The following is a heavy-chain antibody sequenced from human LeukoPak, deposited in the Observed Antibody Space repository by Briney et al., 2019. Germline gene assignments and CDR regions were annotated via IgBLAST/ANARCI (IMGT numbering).Heavy chain of an antibody. CDR2: IYFSGST. D-gene: IGHD3-9*01. CDR1: GGSVSSGIYY. J-gene: IGHJ4*02. V-gene: IGHV4-61*01. CDR3: ARSLSLRYCDW. Sequence: SETLSLTCTVSGGSVSSGIYYWSWIRQPPGKGPEWIGYIYFSGSTNYNPSLKSRVTISVDTSKNQFSLKLSSVTAADTAVYFCARSLSLRYCDWWGPGTLVTVS.